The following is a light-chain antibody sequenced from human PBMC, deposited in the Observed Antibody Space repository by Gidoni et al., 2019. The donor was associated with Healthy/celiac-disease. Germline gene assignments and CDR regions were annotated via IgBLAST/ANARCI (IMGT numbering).Light chain of an antibody. CDR1: QSVLYSSNNKNY. V-gene: IGKV4-1*01. Sequence: DIVMTQSPESLAGSLGERATINCKSSQSVLYSSNNKNYLAWYQQKPGQPPKLLIYWSSTRESGVPDRFSGSGSGTDFTLTISSLQAEDVAVYYCQQYYSTLYTFGQGTKLEIK. CDR2: WSS. CDR3: QQYYSTLYT. J-gene: IGKJ2*01.